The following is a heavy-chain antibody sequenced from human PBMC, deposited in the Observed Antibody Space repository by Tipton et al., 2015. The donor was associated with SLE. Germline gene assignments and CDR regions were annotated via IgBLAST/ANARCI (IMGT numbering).Heavy chain of an antibody. J-gene: IGHJ4*02. CDR3: ARLLPGTVFDS. Sequence: SLRLSCAASGFAFSTYRMNWVRQAPGKGLEWVSSISTGSTYMYYADSVQGRFTISRDNAKNSLSLQMNSLGAEDTAVYYCARLLPGTVFDSWGQGTLVTVSS. V-gene: IGHV3-21*03. CDR2: ISTGSTYM. D-gene: IGHD2-8*02. CDR1: GFAFSTYR.